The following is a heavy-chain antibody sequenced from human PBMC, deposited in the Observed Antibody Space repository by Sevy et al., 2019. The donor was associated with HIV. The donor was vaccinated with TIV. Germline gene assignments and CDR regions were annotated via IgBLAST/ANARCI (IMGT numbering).Heavy chain of an antibody. CDR2: IYYSGST. CDR1: GGSISSYY. V-gene: IGHV4-59*01. D-gene: IGHD6-19*01. Sequence: SETLSLTCTVSGGSISSYYWSWIRQPPGKGLEWIGYIYYSGSTNYNPSLKSRVTISVDTSKNQFSLKLSSVTAADTAVYYCARARRNSYSSGWYRGKELPRTFDYWGQGTLVTVSS. CDR3: ARARRNSYSSGWYRGKELPRTFDY. J-gene: IGHJ4*02.